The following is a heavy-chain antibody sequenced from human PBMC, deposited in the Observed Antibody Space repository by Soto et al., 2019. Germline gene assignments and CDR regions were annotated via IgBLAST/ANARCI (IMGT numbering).Heavy chain of an antibody. D-gene: IGHD3-16*02. CDR3: AKSESGVMITFGGVIVMALDY. CDR2: ISYDGSNK. Sequence: GGSLRLSCAASGFTFISYGMHWVRQAPGKGLEWVAVISYDGSNKYYADSVKGRFTISRDNSKNTLYLQMNSLRAEDTAVYYCAKSESGVMITFGGVIVMALDYWGQGTLVTVSS. J-gene: IGHJ4*02. CDR1: GFTFISYG. V-gene: IGHV3-30*18.